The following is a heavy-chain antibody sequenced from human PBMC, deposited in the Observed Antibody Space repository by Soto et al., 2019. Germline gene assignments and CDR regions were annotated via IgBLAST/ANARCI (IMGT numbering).Heavy chain of an antibody. D-gene: IGHD3-3*01. CDR1: GFDFSKSA. Sequence: GGSLRLSCAVSGFDFSKSAMNGVRQAPGKGLQWVSGISGSGASTSHGDSVKGRFTIPRDNSKNTLYLQMNSLRADDTAVYFCAKGHDFWTGYSYYYGMYIWGQGTTVTVSS. J-gene: IGHJ6*02. CDR2: ISGSGAST. CDR3: AKGHDFWTGYSYYYGMYI. V-gene: IGHV3-23*01.